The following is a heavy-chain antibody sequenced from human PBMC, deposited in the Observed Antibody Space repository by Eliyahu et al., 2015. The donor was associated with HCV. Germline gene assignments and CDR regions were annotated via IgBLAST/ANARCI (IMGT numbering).Heavy chain of an antibody. CDR2: IYNSGNS. J-gene: IGHJ4*02. CDR1: GGSISSGGYY. D-gene: IGHD5-12*01. Sequence: QVQLQESGPGLVKPSETLSLTCTVSGGSISSGGYYWSWIRQHPGKGLEWIGYIYNSGNSYYNPSLKSRVTISGDTAKNQFSLNLGSVTAADTAVYYCARGARSGNTGYDMIYWGQGTLVTVSS. V-gene: IGHV4-31*03. CDR3: ARGARSGNTGYDMIY.